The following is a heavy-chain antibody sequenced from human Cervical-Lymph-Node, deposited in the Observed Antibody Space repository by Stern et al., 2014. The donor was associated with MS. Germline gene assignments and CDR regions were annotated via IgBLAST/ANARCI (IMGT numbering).Heavy chain of an antibody. CDR1: GFTFSNYW. D-gene: IGHD3-16*01. Sequence: EVQLVESGGGLVQPGGTLRLSCVASGFTFSNYWMHWFRQAPGKGLVGVVRINREGRATTHADSVKGRFSISRDNAKNTLYLEMNSLRAEDTAVYYCTKDTFGPEDYWGQGVSVTVSS. J-gene: IGHJ4*02. V-gene: IGHV3-74*02. CDR3: TKDTFGPEDY. CDR2: INREGRAT.